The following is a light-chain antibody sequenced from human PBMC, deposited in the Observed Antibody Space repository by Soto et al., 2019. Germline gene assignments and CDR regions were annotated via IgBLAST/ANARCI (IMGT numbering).Light chain of an antibody. Sequence: AIRMTQSPSSLSASTGDRVTITCRASQGISSYLAWYQQKPGKAPKLLIYAASTLQSGVPSRFSGSGSGTDFTLTSSSLQPEDVAVYYCQQYYTTPLTFGGGTKVDIK. CDR3: QQYYTTPLT. CDR2: AAS. CDR1: QGISSY. J-gene: IGKJ4*01. V-gene: IGKV1-8*01.